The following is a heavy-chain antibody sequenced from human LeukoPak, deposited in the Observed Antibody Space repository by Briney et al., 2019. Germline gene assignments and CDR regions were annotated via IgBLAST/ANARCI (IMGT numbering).Heavy chain of an antibody. CDR2: ISSSRRYM. J-gene: IGHJ4*02. Sequence: GRSLSLSRAASGFSLSSYSMNWVSEAPGEGLGWVSAISSSRRYMYYADSVKGRFTISRDNAKNSLYLQMNSLRAEDTAVYYCARALMITFGGVIASGGWGQGTLVTVSS. D-gene: IGHD3-16*02. CDR3: ARALMITFGGVIASGG. CDR1: GFSLSSYS. V-gene: IGHV3-21*01.